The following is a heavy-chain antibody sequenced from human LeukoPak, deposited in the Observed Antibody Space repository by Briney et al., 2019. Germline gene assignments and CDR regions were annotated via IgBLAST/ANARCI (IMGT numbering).Heavy chain of an antibody. CDR3: ARDLSIADIDY. CDR1: GYSFTSYG. D-gene: IGHD6-6*01. Sequence: ASVKVSCKASGYSFTSYGISWVRQAPGQGLGWMGWISAYNGNTNYAQKLQGRVTMTTDTSTSTAYMELRSLRSDDTAIYYCARDLSIADIDYWGQGTLVTVSS. J-gene: IGHJ4*02. V-gene: IGHV1-18*01. CDR2: ISAYNGNT.